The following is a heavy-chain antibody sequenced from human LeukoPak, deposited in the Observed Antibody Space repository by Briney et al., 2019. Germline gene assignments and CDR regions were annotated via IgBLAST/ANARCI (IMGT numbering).Heavy chain of an antibody. Sequence: SETLSLTCTVSGGSIGSSSYYWSWIRQPPGKGLEWIGEINHSGSTNYNPSLKSRVTISVDTSKNQFSLKLSSVTAADTAVYYCARGTLIVGATDFDYWGQGTLVTVSS. D-gene: IGHD1-26*01. J-gene: IGHJ4*02. CDR1: GGSIGSSSYY. V-gene: IGHV4-39*07. CDR2: INHSGST. CDR3: ARGTLIVGATDFDY.